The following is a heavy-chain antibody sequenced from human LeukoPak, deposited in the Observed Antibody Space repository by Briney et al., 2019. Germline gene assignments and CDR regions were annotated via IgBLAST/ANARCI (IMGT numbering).Heavy chain of an antibody. Sequence: ASVKVSCKVSGYTLTESSMHWVRQAPGKGLEWMGGFDPEDGETIYAQKFQGRVTMTEDTSTDTAYMELSSLRSEDTAVYYCATSTLSSWPYYFDYWGQGTLVTVSS. CDR1: GYTLTESS. CDR3: ATSTLSSWPYYFDY. J-gene: IGHJ4*02. CDR2: FDPEDGET. D-gene: IGHD6-13*01. V-gene: IGHV1-24*01.